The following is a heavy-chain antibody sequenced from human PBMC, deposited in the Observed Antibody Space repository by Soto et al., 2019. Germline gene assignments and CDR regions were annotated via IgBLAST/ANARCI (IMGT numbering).Heavy chain of an antibody. CDR1: GGSISSSSYY. J-gene: IGHJ3*02. CDR3: ARRGWNERGAFDI. Sequence: QLQLQESGPGLVKPSETLSLTCTVSGGSISSSSYYWGWIRQPPGKGLEWIGSIYYSGSTYYNPSLKSRVTISVDTSKNQFSLKLSSVTAADTAVYYCARRGWNERGAFDIWGQGTMVTVSS. D-gene: IGHD1-1*01. V-gene: IGHV4-39*01. CDR2: IYYSGST.